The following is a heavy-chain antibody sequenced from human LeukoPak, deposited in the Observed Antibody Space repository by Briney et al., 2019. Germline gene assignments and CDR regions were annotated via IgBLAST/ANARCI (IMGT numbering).Heavy chain of an antibody. D-gene: IGHD2/OR15-2a*01. CDR3: ARSIRRFDP. V-gene: IGHV4-38-2*02. CDR1: GYSISSGYY. Sequence: SETLSLTCTVSGYSISSGYYWGWIRQPPGKGLEWIGSIYHSGSTYYNPSLKSRVTISVDTSKNQFSLKLSSVTAADTAVYYCARSIRRFDPWGQGTLVTVSS. CDR2: IYHSGST. J-gene: IGHJ5*02.